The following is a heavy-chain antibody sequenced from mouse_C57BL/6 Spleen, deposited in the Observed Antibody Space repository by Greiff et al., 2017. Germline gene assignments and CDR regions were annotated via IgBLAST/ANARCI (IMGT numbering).Heavy chain of an antibody. J-gene: IGHJ4*01. CDR1: GYTFTSYW. CDR2: IHPNSGST. CDR3: ANSFPFYAMDY. V-gene: IGHV1-64*01. Sequence: VQLQQSGAELVKPGASVKLSCKASGYTFTSYWMHWVKQRPGQGLEWIGMIHPNSGSTNYNEKFKSKATLTVDKSSSTAYMQLSSLTSEDSAVYYCANSFPFYAMDYWGQGTSVTVSS.